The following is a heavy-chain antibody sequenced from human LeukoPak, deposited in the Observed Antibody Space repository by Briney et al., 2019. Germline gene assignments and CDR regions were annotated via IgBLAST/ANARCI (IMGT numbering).Heavy chain of an antibody. Sequence: GGSLRLSCAASGXDFNTYGMHWVRQAPGKGLEWVSVIWYDGSEKHYADSVEGRFTISRDNSKNTVHLQMNSLRAEDTAVYYCARDPKYTSSWYFDYWGQGTLVTVSS. V-gene: IGHV3-33*01. D-gene: IGHD6-13*01. J-gene: IGHJ4*02. CDR3: ARDPKYTSSWYFDY. CDR2: IWYDGSEK. CDR1: GXDFNTYG.